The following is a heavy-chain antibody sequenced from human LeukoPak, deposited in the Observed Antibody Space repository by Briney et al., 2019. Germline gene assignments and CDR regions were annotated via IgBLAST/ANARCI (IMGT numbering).Heavy chain of an antibody. J-gene: IGHJ4*02. V-gene: IGHV4-59*01. CDR3: AVSVAAAPAPFDY. D-gene: IGHD6-13*01. Sequence: SETLSLTCTVSGGSISSYYWNWIRQPPGKGLEWIGYIYYSGSTNYNPSLKSRVTISVDTSKNQFSLKLSSVTAADTAVYYCAVSVAAAPAPFDYWGQGTLVTVSS. CDR2: IYYSGST. CDR1: GGSISSYY.